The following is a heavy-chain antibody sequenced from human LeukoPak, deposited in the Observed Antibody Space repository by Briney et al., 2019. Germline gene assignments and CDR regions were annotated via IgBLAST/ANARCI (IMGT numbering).Heavy chain of an antibody. J-gene: IGHJ1*01. D-gene: IGHD3-10*01. CDR1: GGSISSSGYY. CDR2: INHSGST. Sequence: SETLSLTCTVSGGSISSSGYYWSWIRQPPGKGLEWIGEINHSGSTNYNPSLESRVTISVDTSKKQFSLNLSSVTAADTAVYYCAKPFGPVSRGYFQHWGQGTLVTVSS. V-gene: IGHV4-39*07. CDR3: AKPFGPVSRGYFQH.